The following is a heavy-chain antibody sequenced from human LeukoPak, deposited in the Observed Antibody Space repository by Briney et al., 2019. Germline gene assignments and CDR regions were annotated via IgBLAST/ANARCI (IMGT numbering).Heavy chain of an antibody. D-gene: IGHD2-2*03. CDR3: ARDDWIPGYCSSSSSNCLDAFDI. J-gene: IGHJ3*02. V-gene: IGHV4-59*01. CDR2: SGST. Sequence: SGSTIYNPSLKSRVTISVDTSKNQFSLRLNSVTAADTAVYYCARDDWIPGYCSSSSSNCLDAFDIWGQGTMVTVSS.